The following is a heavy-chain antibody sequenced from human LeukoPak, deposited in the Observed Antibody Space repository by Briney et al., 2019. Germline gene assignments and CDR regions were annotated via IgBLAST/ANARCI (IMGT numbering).Heavy chain of an antibody. V-gene: IGHV4-30-4*01. Sequence: PSETLSLTCTVSGGSISSGDYYWSWIRQPPGKGLEWIGYIYYSGSTYYNPSLKSRVTISVDTSKNQFSLKLSSVTAADTAVYYCARGLSLFPFDYWGQGTLVTVSS. CDR1: GGSISSGDYY. CDR2: IYYSGST. CDR3: ARGLSLFPFDY. J-gene: IGHJ4*02. D-gene: IGHD2-21*01.